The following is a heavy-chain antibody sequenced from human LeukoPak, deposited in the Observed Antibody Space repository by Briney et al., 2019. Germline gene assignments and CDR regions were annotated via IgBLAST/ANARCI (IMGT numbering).Heavy chain of an antibody. CDR3: ARRVFDSSSWYGFDY. D-gene: IGHD6-13*01. CDR1: GYSFTSYW. V-gene: IGHV5-51*01. CDR2: IYPGDSGT. Sequence: GESLKISCKGSGYSFTSYWIGWVRQMPGKGLEWMGIIYPGDSGTRYSPSFQGQVTISADKSISTAYLQWSSLKASDTAMYYCARRVFDSSSWYGFDYWGQGTLVTVSS. J-gene: IGHJ4*02.